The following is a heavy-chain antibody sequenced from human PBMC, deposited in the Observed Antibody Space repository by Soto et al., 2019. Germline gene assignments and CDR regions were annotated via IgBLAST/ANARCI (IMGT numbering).Heavy chain of an antibody. D-gene: IGHD4-17*01. J-gene: IGHJ3*02. CDR3: AKGNRYYGDFYAAFDI. Sequence: GGSLRLCCAASGFTFSSYAMSGVRQAPGKGLEWVSAISGSGGSTYYADSVKGRFTISRDNSKNTLYLQMNSLRAEDTAVYYFAKGNRYYGDFYAAFDIWGHGTMVTVSS. CDR1: GFTFSSYA. CDR2: ISGSGGST. V-gene: IGHV3-23*01.